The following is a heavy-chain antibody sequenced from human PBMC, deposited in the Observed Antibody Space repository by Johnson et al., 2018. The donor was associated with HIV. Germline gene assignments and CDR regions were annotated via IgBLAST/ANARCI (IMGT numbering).Heavy chain of an antibody. CDR1: GFTFSSYW. CDR3: AERSPILRAFDI. CDR2: IKHDGSEQ. J-gene: IGHJ3*02. Sequence: EVQLVESGGGLVQPGGSLRLSCAASGFTFSSYWMSWVRQAPGKGLEWVANIKHDGSEQNYVDSVKARFTISSDNAKNSLYLQMNSLRAEATAVYYCAERSPILRAFDIWGQGTMVTVSS. V-gene: IGHV3-7*05.